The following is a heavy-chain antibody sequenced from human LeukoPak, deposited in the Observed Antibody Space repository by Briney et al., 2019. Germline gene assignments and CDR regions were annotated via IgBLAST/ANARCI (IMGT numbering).Heavy chain of an antibody. CDR1: GYTFTGYY. V-gene: IGHV1-2*02. Sequence: ASVKVSCKASGYTFTGYYMHWVRQAPGQGLEWMGWINPNSGGTNYAQKFQGRVTMTRDTSISTAYMELSRLRSDDTAVYYCARDELYYYDSRGYYGWSDYWGQGTLVTVSS. J-gene: IGHJ4*02. CDR3: ARDELYYYDSRGYYGWSDY. D-gene: IGHD3-22*01. CDR2: INPNSGGT.